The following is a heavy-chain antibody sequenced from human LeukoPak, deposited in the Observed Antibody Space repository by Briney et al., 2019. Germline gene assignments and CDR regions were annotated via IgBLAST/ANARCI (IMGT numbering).Heavy chain of an antibody. CDR1: GYTFTSYG. CDR3: VRGLASGYGAGSYSDY. V-gene: IGHV1-18*04. Sequence: GASVKVSCEASGYTFTSYGISWVRQAPGQGLEWMGWISAYNGNTNYAQKLQGRVTMTTDTSTSTAYMELRSLRSDDTAVYYCVRGLASGYGAGSYSDYWGQGTLVTVSS. J-gene: IGHJ4*02. D-gene: IGHD3-10*01. CDR2: ISAYNGNT.